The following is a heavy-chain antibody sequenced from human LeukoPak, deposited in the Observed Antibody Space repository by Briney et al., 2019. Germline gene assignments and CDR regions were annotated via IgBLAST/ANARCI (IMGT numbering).Heavy chain of an antibody. Sequence: ASVKVSCKASGYTFTGYYMHWVRQAPGQGLEWMGWINPNSGGTNYAQKFQGRVTMTRDTSISTAYMELSRLRSDYTAVYYCARDLRYFDWLEEDYWGQGTLVTVSS. D-gene: IGHD3-9*01. V-gene: IGHV1-2*02. J-gene: IGHJ4*02. CDR1: GYTFTGYY. CDR2: INPNSGGT. CDR3: ARDLRYFDWLEEDY.